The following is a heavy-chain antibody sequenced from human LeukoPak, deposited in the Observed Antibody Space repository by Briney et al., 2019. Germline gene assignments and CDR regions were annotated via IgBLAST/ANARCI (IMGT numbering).Heavy chain of an antibody. CDR3: ARSVVAVAGTFDY. J-gene: IGHJ4*02. V-gene: IGHV3-48*02. CDR1: GFTFSSYS. Sequence: GGSLRLSCAASGFTFSSYSMNWVRQAPGKGLEWVSYISSSSTIYYADSVKGRFTISRDNAKNSLYLQMNSLRDEDTAVYYCARSVVAVAGTFDYWGQGTLVTVSS. D-gene: IGHD6-19*01. CDR2: ISSSSTI.